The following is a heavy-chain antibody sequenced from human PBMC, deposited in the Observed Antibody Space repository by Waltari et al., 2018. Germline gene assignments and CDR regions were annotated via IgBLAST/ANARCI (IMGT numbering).Heavy chain of an antibody. CDR1: GYTFTSYG. J-gene: IGHJ4*02. CDR3: ARDEGVTIFGVVITLDY. Sequence: QLVQSGAEVKKPGASVKVSCKASGYTFTSYGISWVRQAPGQGLEWMGWISAYNGNTNYAQKLQGRVTMTTDTSTSTAHMELRSLRSDDTAVYYCARDEGVTIFGVVITLDYWGQGTLVTVSS. CDR2: ISAYNGNT. V-gene: IGHV1-18*01. D-gene: IGHD3-3*01.